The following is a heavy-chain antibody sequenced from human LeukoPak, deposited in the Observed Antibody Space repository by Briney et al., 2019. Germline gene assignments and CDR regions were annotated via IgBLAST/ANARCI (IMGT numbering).Heavy chain of an antibody. D-gene: IGHD3-10*01. V-gene: IGHV3-21*01. CDR1: GFTFSSYS. J-gene: IGHJ4*02. Sequence: PGGSLRLSCAASGFTFSSYSMNWVRQAPGKGLEWVSSISSSSVYIYFADSVKGRFPISRDNAKNSLYPQMNSLRAEDTAVYYCASSTRPQLWFGEPGYWGQGTLVTVSS. CDR3: ASSTRPQLWFGEPGY. CDR2: ISSSSVYI.